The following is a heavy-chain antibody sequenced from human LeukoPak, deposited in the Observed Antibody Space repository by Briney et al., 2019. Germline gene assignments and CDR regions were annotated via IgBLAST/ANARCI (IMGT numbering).Heavy chain of an antibody. CDR3: ARGPRAAADDY. J-gene: IGHJ4*02. CDR2: INAGNGNT. Sequence: ASVKVSCKASGYTFINYAINWGRQAPGQRPEWIGWINAGNGNTKYSQKFQGRVTITRDTSASTAYMELSSLRSEDTAVYCCARGPRAAADDYWGQGTLVTVSS. V-gene: IGHV1-3*01. D-gene: IGHD6-13*01. CDR1: GYTFINYA.